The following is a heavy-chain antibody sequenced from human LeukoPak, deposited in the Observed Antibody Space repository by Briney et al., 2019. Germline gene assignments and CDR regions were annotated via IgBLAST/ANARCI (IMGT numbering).Heavy chain of an antibody. J-gene: IGHJ3*02. CDR1: GFTFSTYA. CDR2: IGGSGGST. D-gene: IGHD6-19*01. V-gene: IGHV3-23*01. Sequence: PGGSLRLSCAASGFTFSTYAMSWVRQTPGKGLEWVSAIGGSGGSTYYADSVKGRFTISRDNSKNTLYLQMNSLRAEDTAVYYCAKDQQWLRQFDAFDIWGQGTMVTVSS. CDR3: AKDQQWLRQFDAFDI.